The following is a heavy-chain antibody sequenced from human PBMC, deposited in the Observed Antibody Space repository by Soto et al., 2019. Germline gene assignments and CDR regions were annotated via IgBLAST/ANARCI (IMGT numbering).Heavy chain of an antibody. Sequence: QVQVQESGPGLVKPSETLSLTCAVSGVSVTSGSHHFLWIRQPPGKGLEWIGQTGSTNYNPSLKSRISLSLDTSKNQFSLTLSSVTSADTAVYYCGVYKAGSGGNGDCGQGTLVTISS. V-gene: IGHV4-61*01. CDR1: GVSVTSGSHH. CDR3: GVYKAGSGGNGD. J-gene: IGHJ1*01. CDR2: QTGST. D-gene: IGHD6-19*01.